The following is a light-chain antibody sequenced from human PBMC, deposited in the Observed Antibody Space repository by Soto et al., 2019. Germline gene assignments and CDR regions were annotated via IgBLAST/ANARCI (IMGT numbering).Light chain of an antibody. J-gene: IGKJ1*01. CDR3: QQYGSSPSWT. CDR1: QSVSSNY. V-gene: IGKV3-20*01. Sequence: EIVMTQSPATLSVSPGERATLSCRASQSVSSNYLAWYQQKPGQAPRLLIYGASTRATGIPARFSGSGSGTDFTLTISSLEPEDFAVYYCQQYGSSPSWTFGQGTKVDI. CDR2: GAS.